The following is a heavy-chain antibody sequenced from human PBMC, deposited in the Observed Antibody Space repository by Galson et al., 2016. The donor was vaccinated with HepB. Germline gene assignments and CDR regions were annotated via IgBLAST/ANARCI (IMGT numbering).Heavy chain of an antibody. Sequence: ASEFTFSSFAMNWVRQTPGRGLEWVAGISGNGLSAYCADFVEGRFTISRDNSKNILYLQLTSPRAEDTAVFYCGKDRGYSYYYYGMDVWGPGTTVIVSS. CDR2: ISGNGLSA. J-gene: IGHJ6*02. CDR1: EFTFSSFA. V-gene: IGHV3-23*01. CDR3: GKDRGYSYYYYGMDV. D-gene: IGHD3-10*01.